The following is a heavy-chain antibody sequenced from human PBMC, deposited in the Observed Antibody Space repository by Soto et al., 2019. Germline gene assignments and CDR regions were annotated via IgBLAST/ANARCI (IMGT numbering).Heavy chain of an antibody. Sequence: SETLSLTCAVSGGTISSGGYSWSWLRQPPGKGLEWIGYIYHSGSTYYNPSLKRRVTISVDRSKNQFSLKLSSVTAADTAVYYCARSLAAGNYYENYMDVWGQGTTVTVSS. V-gene: IGHV4-30-2*01. CDR1: GGTISSGGYS. J-gene: IGHJ6*02. D-gene: IGHD6-13*01. CDR3: ARSLAAGNYYENYMDV. CDR2: IYHSGST.